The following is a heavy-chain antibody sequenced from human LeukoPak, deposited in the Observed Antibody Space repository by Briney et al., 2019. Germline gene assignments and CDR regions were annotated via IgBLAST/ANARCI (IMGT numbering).Heavy chain of an antibody. Sequence: ASVKVSCKASGYTFTGYYMHWVRQAPGQGLEWMGRINPNSGGTNHAQKFQGRVTMTTDTSTSTAYMELRSLRSDGTAVYYCARGGGYKTLDYWGQGTLVTVSS. CDR1: GYTFTGYY. V-gene: IGHV1-2*06. CDR3: ARGGGYKTLDY. J-gene: IGHJ4*02. D-gene: IGHD5-24*01. CDR2: INPNSGGT.